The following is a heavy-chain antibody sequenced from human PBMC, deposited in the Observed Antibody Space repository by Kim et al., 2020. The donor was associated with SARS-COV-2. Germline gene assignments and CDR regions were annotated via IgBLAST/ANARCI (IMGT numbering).Heavy chain of an antibody. J-gene: IGHJ6*02. CDR3: ARVRDSSGSYYYYYGMDV. CDR2: INHSGST. V-gene: IGHV4-34*01. CDR1: GGSFSGYY. Sequence: SETLSLTCAVYGGSFSGYYWSWIRQPPGKGLEWIGEINHSGSTNYNPSLKSRVTISVDTSKNQFSLKLSSVTAADTAVYYCARVRDSSGSYYYYYGMDVWGQGTTVTVSS. D-gene: IGHD6-19*01.